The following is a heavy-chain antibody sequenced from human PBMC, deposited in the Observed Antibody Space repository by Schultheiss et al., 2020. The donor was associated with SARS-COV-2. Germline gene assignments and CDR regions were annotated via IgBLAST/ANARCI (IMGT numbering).Heavy chain of an antibody. D-gene: IGHD3/OR15-3a*01. V-gene: IGHV3-33*01. CDR3: ARDPGLASPLSVFDY. Sequence: GGSLRLSCAASGFTFSSYGMHWVRQAPGKGLEWVAVIWYDGSNKYYADSVKGRFTISRDNSKNTLYLQMNSLRAEDTAVYYCARDPGLASPLSVFDYWGQGTLVTVSS. CDR1: GFTFSSYG. CDR2: IWYDGSNK. J-gene: IGHJ4*02.